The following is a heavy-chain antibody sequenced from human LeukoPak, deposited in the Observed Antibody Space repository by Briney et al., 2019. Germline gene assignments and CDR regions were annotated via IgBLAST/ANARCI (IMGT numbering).Heavy chain of an antibody. CDR3: ARPANYVPGRLSAFDI. Sequence: PGESLKISCKGSGYSFTNYWIGWVRQMPGKGLEWMGIIYPGDSDTRYSPSFQGQVTISADKSISTAYLQWSSLKASDTAIYYCARPANYVPGRLSAFDIWGQGTMVTVSS. V-gene: IGHV5-51*01. J-gene: IGHJ3*02. CDR2: IYPGDSDT. D-gene: IGHD3-10*01. CDR1: GYSFTNYW.